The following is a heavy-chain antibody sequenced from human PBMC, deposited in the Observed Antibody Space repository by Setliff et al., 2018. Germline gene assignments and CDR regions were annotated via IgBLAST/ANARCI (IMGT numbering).Heavy chain of an antibody. CDR2: IRGYNGHT. J-gene: IGHJ4*02. Sequence: ASVKVSCKASGYTFTGYYMHWVRQAPGQGLEWMGWIRGYNGHTEYAQQFRHTFTRTTDKSTSTAYMELRSLTSDDSAFYFCARDPSVELVTIRTNSLFIYWCQVTLVTFSS. CDR1: GYTFTGYY. V-gene: IGHV1-18*04. D-gene: IGHD5-18*01. CDR3: ARDPSVELVTIRTNSLFIY.